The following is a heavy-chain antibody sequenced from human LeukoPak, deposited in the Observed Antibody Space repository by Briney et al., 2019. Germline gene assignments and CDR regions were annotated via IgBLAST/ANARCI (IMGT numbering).Heavy chain of an antibody. CDR3: TRGPADY. CDR1: GFTFSDHY. CDR2: TRTKANSYST. Sequence: GGSLRLSCAASGFTFSDHYMDSVRQAPGKGLEWVGRTRTKANSYSTEYAASVKGRFTISRDDSKNSLYLQMNSLKTEDTAVYYCTRGPADYWGQGTLVTVSS. J-gene: IGHJ4*02. V-gene: IGHV3-72*01.